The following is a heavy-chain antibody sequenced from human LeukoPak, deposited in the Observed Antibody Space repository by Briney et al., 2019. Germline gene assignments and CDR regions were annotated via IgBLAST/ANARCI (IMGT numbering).Heavy chain of an antibody. CDR2: ISYDGSNK. Sequence: GGSLRLSCAASGFTFSSYNMNWVRQAPGKGLEWVAIISYDGSNKYYADSVRGRFTISRDNSKNTLYLQMNSLRAEDTAVYYCARRWAPVSLLRGWIDPWGQGTLVTVTS. D-gene: IGHD3-22*01. CDR1: GFTFSSYN. CDR3: ARRWAPVSLLRGWIDP. V-gene: IGHV3-30*03. J-gene: IGHJ5*02.